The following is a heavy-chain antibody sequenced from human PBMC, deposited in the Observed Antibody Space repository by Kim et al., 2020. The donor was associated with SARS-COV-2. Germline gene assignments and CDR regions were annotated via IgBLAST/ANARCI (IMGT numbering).Heavy chain of an antibody. CDR1: GYTFTGYY. CDR2: INPNSGGT. D-gene: IGHD3-3*01. CDR3: ARDLPPEVTIFGVVIREYYFDY. V-gene: IGHV1-2*06. J-gene: IGHJ4*02. Sequence: ASVKVSCKASGYTFTGYYMHWVRQAPGQGLEWMGRINPNSGGTNYAQKFQGRVTMTRDTSTSTAYMELSRLRSDDTAVYYCARDLPPEVTIFGVVIREYYFDYWGQGTLVTVSS.